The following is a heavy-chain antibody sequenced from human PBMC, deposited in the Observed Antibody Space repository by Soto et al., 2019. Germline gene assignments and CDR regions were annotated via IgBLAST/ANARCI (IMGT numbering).Heavy chain of an antibody. CDR1: GYSFTSYW. J-gene: IGHJ5*02. CDR3: ARAVGGPQPRTTSWYCFYP. CDR2: IYPGDSDT. D-gene: IGHD2-2*01. Sequence: PGESLKISCKGSGYSFTSYWIGWVRQMPGKGLEWMGIIYPGDSDTRYSPSFQGQVTISADKSISTAYLQWSSLKASDTAMYYCARAVGGPQPRTTSWYCFYPWSRGTLLTVSS. V-gene: IGHV5-51*01.